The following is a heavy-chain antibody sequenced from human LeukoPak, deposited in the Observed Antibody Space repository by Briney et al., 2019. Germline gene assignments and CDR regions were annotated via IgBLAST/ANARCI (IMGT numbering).Heavy chain of an antibody. Sequence: ASVKVSCKASGYTFTGYYMHWVRQAPGQGLEWMGWINPNSGGTNYAQKFQGRVTMTRDTSISTAYTELSRLRSDDTAVYYCARVEPRGIAVAGPVFDYWGQGTLVTVSP. CDR2: INPNSGGT. J-gene: IGHJ4*02. D-gene: IGHD6-19*01. CDR1: GYTFTGYY. V-gene: IGHV1-2*02. CDR3: ARVEPRGIAVAGPVFDY.